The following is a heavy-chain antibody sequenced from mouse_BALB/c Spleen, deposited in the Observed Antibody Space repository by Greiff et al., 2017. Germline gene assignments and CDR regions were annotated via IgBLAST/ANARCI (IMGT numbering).Heavy chain of an antibody. CDR1: GYTFTNYW. CDR3: AREEYYYGSSWYFDV. J-gene: IGHJ1*01. V-gene: IGHV1-63*02. Sequence: QVQLKESGAELVRPGTSVKISCKASGYTFTNYWLGWVKQRPGHGLEWIGDIYPGGGYTNYNEKFKGKATLTADTSSSTAYMQLSSLTSEDSAVYFCAREEYYYGSSWYFDVWGAGATVTVSS. D-gene: IGHD1-1*01. CDR2: IYPGGGYT.